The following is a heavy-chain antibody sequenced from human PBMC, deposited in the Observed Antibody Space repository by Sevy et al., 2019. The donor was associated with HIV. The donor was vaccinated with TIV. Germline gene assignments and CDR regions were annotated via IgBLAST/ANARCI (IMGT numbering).Heavy chain of an antibody. Sequence: GGSLRLSCAASGFTFSSYAMSWVRQAPGKGLEWVSAISGSGGSTYYADSVKGRFTISRDNSKNTLYLQMNSLRAEDTAVYYCAKDSYYDFWSGYYGYFFAYWGQGTLVTVSS. CDR2: ISGSGGST. D-gene: IGHD3-3*01. J-gene: IGHJ4*02. CDR1: GFTFSSYA. CDR3: AKDSYYDFWSGYYGYFFAY. V-gene: IGHV3-23*01.